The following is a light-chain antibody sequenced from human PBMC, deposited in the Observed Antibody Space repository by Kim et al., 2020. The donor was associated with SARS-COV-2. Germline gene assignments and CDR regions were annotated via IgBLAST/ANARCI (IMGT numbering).Light chain of an antibody. Sequence: SSELTQPPSVSVSPGQTASITCSGDKLGDNYACWYQQKPGQSPVLVIYQDSKRPSGIPERFSGSNSGNTATLTIRGTQAMDEADYYCQAWDSSTAPFGGGTQLTVL. J-gene: IGLJ2*01. CDR1: KLGDNY. V-gene: IGLV3-1*01. CDR2: QDS. CDR3: QAWDSSTAP.